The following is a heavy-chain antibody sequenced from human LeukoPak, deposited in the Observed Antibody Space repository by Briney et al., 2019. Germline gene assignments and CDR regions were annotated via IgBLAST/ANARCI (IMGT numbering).Heavy chain of an antibody. V-gene: IGHV4-59*01. CDR1: GGSISSYY. D-gene: IGHD3-22*01. CDR2: IYYSGST. CDR3: ARDRYYYDSSGYSNWFDP. Sequence: PSETLSLTCTVPGGSISSYYWSWIRQPPGKGLEWIGYIYYSGSTTYNPSLKSRVTISVDTSKNQFSLKLSSVTAADTAVYYCARDRYYYDSSGYSNWFDPWGQGTLVTVSS. J-gene: IGHJ5*02.